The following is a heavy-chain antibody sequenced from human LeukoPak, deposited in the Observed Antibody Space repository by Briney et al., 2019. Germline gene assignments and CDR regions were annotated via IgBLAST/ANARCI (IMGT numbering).Heavy chain of an antibody. CDR2: ISSSGTTI. D-gene: IGHD2-8*01. Sequence: VQPGGSLRLSCAASGFTFSSYEMNWIRQAPGKGLEWVSYISSSGTTIYYADSVKGRFTISRDNAKNSLYLQMNSLRAEDTAVYYCARGGSVWRFDPWGQGTLVTVSS. J-gene: IGHJ5*02. CDR1: GFTFSSYE. V-gene: IGHV3-48*03. CDR3: ARGGSVWRFDP.